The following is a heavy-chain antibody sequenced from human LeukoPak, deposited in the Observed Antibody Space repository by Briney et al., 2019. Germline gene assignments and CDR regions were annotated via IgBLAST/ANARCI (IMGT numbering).Heavy chain of an antibody. J-gene: IGHJ4*02. CDR1: GFTFSSYG. CDR2: IWYDGSNK. Sequence: PGGSLRLSCAASGFTFSSYGMHWVRQAPGKGLEWVAVIWYDGSNKYYVDSVKGRFTISRDNSKNTLYLQMNSLRAEDTAVYYCAKDWHTVTSFDYWGQGTLVTVSS. V-gene: IGHV3-30*02. CDR3: AKDWHTVTSFDY. D-gene: IGHD4-17*01.